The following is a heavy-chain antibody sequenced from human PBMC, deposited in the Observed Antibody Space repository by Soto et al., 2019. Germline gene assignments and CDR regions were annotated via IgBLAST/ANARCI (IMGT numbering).Heavy chain of an antibody. Sequence: GGSLRLSCAASGFTFSDHYMHWVRQAPGKGLEWVGRSRNKANSYTTEYAASVKGRFAISRDDSNNSGYLQMNSLKTDDTAVYYCARARYDIGWYVDYWGQGT. CDR1: GFTFSDHY. V-gene: IGHV3-72*01. CDR2: SRNKANSYTT. CDR3: ARARYDIGWYVDY. D-gene: IGHD6-19*01. J-gene: IGHJ4*02.